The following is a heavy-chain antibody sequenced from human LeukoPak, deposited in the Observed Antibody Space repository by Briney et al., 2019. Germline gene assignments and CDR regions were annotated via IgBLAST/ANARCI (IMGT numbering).Heavy chain of an antibody. V-gene: IGHV3-48*02. J-gene: IGHJ5*02. CDR1: AFTFSSYS. Sequence: GGSLRLSCAASAFTFSSYSMNWVRQAPGKGLEWVSYISSSSSTIYYADSVKGRFSISRDNAKNSLYLQMNSLRDEDTAVYYCVREAVNDYGDYVFWFDPWGQGTLVTVSS. CDR3: VREAVNDYGDYVFWFDP. D-gene: IGHD4-17*01. CDR2: ISSSSSTI.